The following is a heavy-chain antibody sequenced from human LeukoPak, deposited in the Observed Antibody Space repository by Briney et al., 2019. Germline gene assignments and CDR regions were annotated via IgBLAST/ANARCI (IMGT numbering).Heavy chain of an antibody. V-gene: IGHV1-18*01. J-gene: IGHJ4*02. CDR1: GYTFTSYG. D-gene: IGHD4-23*01. CDR2: ISAYNGNT. Sequence: ASVKVSCKASGYTFTSYGINWVRQAPGQRLEWMGWISAYNGNTNYAQKLQGRVTMTTDTSTSTAYMELSSLRSEDTAVYYCARGDYGGNSIDYWGQGTLVTVSS. CDR3: ARGDYGGNSIDY.